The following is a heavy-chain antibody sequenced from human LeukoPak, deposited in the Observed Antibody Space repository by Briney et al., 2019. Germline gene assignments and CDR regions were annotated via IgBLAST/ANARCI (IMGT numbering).Heavy chain of an antibody. CDR3: AKSLMRTTVTTYYFDY. CDR2: IYYSGST. D-gene: IGHD4-17*01. Sequence: SETLSLTCTVSGGSISSYYWSWIRQPPGKGLEWIGYIYYSGSTNYNPSLKSRVTISVDTSKNQFSLKLSSVTAEDTALYYCAKSLMRTTVTTYYFDYWGQGTLVTVSS. CDR1: GGSISSYY. V-gene: IGHV4-59*01. J-gene: IGHJ4*02.